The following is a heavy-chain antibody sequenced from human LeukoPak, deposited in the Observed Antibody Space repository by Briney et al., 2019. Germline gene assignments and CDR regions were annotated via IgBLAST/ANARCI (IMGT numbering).Heavy chain of an antibody. Sequence: ASVKVSCKASGYTFTSYGISWVRQAPGQGLEWMGWISAYNGNTNYAQKFQGRVTMTRDTSISTAYMELSRLRSDDTAVYYCARSDLWFGELLHYYYYMDVWGKGTTVTVSS. CDR3: ARSDLWFGELLHYYYYMDV. CDR1: GYTFTSYG. D-gene: IGHD3-10*01. J-gene: IGHJ6*03. CDR2: ISAYNGNT. V-gene: IGHV1-18*01.